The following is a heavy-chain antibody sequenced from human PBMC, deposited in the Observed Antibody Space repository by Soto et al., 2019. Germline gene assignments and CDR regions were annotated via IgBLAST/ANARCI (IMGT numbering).Heavy chain of an antibody. D-gene: IGHD3-22*01. J-gene: IGHJ4*02. CDR1: AYSVAGYW. CDR3: ARQIYDSDTGPNFQYYFDS. CDR2: IDPSDSQT. Sequence: GESLKISCNGSAYSVAGYWITCVRQKPAKGLEWMGRIDPSDSQTYYSPSFRGHVTISATKSITTVFLQWSSLRASDTAMYYCARQIYDSDTGPNFQYYFDSWVQGTPVIVSP. V-gene: IGHV5-10-1*01.